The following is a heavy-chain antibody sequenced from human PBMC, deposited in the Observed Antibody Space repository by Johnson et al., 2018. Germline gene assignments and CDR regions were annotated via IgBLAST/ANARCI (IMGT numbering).Heavy chain of an antibody. D-gene: IGHD1-1*01. CDR1: GFTFSSYA. V-gene: IGHV3-23*04. Sequence: VQLVESGGGLIQAGWSLRLSCAASGFTFSSYAMNWVRQTPGKGLEWVSAINPSGVDTYYVDSVKGRFTISRDNSKNTLYLQMNSLRDEDTAVYYFASRSNDGAFDIWGHGTMVTVSS. CDR3: ASRSNDGAFDI. J-gene: IGHJ3*02. CDR2: INPSGVDT.